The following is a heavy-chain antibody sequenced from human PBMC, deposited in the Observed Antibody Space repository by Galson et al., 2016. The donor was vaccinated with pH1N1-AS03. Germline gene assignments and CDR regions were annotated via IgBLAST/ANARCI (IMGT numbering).Heavy chain of an antibody. J-gene: IGHJ4*02. Sequence: SVKVSCKASGYTFATYDINWVRQAPGQGLEWMGWMNPDSGNTGYAPRFQGRVTITRDTSISTAYMELSSLRSEDTAVYYCAIETRKTTTGGIDFWGQGTLVTVSS. D-gene: IGHD7-27*01. CDR2: MNPDSGNT. CDR1: GYTFATYD. V-gene: IGHV1-8*03. CDR3: AIETRKTTTGGIDF.